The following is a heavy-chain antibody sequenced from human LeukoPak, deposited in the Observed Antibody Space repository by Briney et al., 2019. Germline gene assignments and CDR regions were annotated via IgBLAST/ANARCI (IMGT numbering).Heavy chain of an antibody. D-gene: IGHD3-10*01. CDR2: INPYSGGT. V-gene: IGHV1-2*02. J-gene: IGHJ4*02. Sequence: ASVKVSCKASGYTFTGYYMHWVRQAPGQGLEWMGWINPYSGGTNYAQKFQGRVTMTRDTSISTAYIELSRLRSDDTAVYYCARGDYGSGSYYMVYWGQGTLVTVSS. CDR3: ARGDYGSGSYYMVY. CDR1: GYTFTGYY.